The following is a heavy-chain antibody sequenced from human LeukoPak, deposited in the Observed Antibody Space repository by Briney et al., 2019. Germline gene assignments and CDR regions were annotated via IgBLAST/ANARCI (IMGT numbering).Heavy chain of an antibody. CDR3: AREEYSSSSRAFDI. CDR2: INSDGSST. CDR1: GFTFNRYW. J-gene: IGHJ3*02. D-gene: IGHD6-6*01. Sequence: GGSLRLSCAASGFTFNRYWMHWVRQVPGKGLVWVSRINSDGSSTTYADSVKGRFTISRDNSKNTLYLQMNSLRAEDTAVYYCAREEYSSSSRAFDIWGQGTMVTVSS. V-gene: IGHV3-74*01.